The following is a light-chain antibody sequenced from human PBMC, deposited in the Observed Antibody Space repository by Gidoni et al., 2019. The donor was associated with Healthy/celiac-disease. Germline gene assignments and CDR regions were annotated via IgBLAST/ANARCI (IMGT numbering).Light chain of an antibody. CDR1: SSDLGGYNS. J-gene: IGLJ1*01. CDR2: DVS. Sequence: QSALTQPASVSGSPGQSIPISCTGTSSDLGGYNSVSWYQQHPGKAPKLMIYDVSNRPSGVSNRFSGSKSGNTASLTISGLQAEDEADYYCSSYTSSSTPPYVFGTGTKVTVL. V-gene: IGLV2-14*01. CDR3: SSYTSSSTPPYV.